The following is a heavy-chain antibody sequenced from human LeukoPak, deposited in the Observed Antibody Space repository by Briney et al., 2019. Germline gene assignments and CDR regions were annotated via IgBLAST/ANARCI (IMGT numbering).Heavy chain of an antibody. V-gene: IGHV3-21*01. CDR1: GFTFSSYS. J-gene: IGHJ4*02. D-gene: IGHD4-17*01. CDR3: ARNRNDYGDYVYDY. Sequence: GGSLRLSCAASGFTFSSYSMNWVRQAPGKALEWVSSITSSGTYIFYADSVKGRFTISRDNAKNSLYLQMNSLRAEDTAVYYCARNRNDYGDYVYDYWGQGTLVTVSS. CDR2: ITSSGTYI.